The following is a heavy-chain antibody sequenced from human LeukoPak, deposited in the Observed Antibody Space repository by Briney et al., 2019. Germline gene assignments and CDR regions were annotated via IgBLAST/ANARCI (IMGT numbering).Heavy chain of an antibody. CDR1: GFTFSTYA. V-gene: IGHV3-23*01. Sequence: GGSLRLSCAASGFTFSTYAMSWARQAPGRGREWASAISGSGGTTYYADSVKGRFTISRDNSKNTLYLQMNTLRAEDTAVYYCAKAPTVTTNYFDYWGQGTLVTVSS. CDR2: ISGSGGTT. D-gene: IGHD4-17*01. CDR3: AKAPTVTTNYFDY. J-gene: IGHJ4*02.